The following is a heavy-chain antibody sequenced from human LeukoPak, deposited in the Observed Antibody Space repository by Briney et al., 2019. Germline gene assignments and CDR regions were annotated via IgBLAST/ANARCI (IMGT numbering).Heavy chain of an antibody. V-gene: IGHV3-66*04. J-gene: IGHJ3*02. CDR1: EFSVGSNY. CDR3: ARPDTRGGAFDI. CDR2: IYSGGST. D-gene: IGHD2-15*01. Sequence: GGSLRLSCAASEFSVGSNYMTWVRQAPGKGLEWVSLIYSGGSTYYADSVKGRFTISRDNSKNTLYLQMGSLRAEDMAVYYCARPDTRGGAFDIWGQGTMVTVSS.